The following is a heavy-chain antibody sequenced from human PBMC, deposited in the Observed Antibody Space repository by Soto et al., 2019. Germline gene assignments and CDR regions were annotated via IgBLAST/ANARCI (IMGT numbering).Heavy chain of an antibody. CDR1: GGTFSSHT. J-gene: IGHJ2*01. CDR2: IIPALVTA. Sequence: QDQLVQSGAEVKKPASSVKVSCKASGGTFSSHTFSWLRQAPGQGLEWMERIIPALVTATYAQKCQGKVTITADESATSVYMELNSRRSKVTAVYDCAIPDFGDYSYFDPWGRGTLVTVSP. D-gene: IGHD4-17*01. V-gene: IGHV1-69*08. CDR3: AIPDFGDYSYFDP.